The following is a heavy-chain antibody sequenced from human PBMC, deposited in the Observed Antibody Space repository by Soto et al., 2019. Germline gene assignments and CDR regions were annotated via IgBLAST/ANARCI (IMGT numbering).Heavy chain of an antibody. J-gene: IGHJ6*03. CDR2: TYYRSRWYN. Sequence: PSQTLSLTCAISGDSVSSNRAAWNWIRQSPSRGLEWLGRTYYRSRWYNDYAVSVKSRITVNPDTSKNQFSLHLNSVTPEDTAVYYFAGTTSLQWYYVDVWDKGTTVTVSS. CDR3: AGTTSLQWYYVDV. V-gene: IGHV6-1*01. D-gene: IGHD1-7*01. CDR1: GDSVSSNRAA.